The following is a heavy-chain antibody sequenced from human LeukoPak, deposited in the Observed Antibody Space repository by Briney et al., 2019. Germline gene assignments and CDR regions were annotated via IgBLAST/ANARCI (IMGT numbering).Heavy chain of an antibody. CDR2: ISSSSSYI. CDR3: ARESSGSYNLDYFDY. Sequence: GGSLRLSCAASGFTFSSYSMEWVRQAPGKGLEWVSSISSSSSYIYYADSVKGRFTISRDNAKNSLYLQMNSLRAEDTAVYYCARESSGSYNLDYFDYWGQGTLVTVSS. V-gene: IGHV3-21*01. J-gene: IGHJ4*02. D-gene: IGHD3-10*01. CDR1: GFTFSSYS.